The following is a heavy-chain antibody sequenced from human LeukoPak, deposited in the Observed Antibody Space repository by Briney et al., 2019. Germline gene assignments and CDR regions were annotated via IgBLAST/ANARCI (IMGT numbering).Heavy chain of an antibody. V-gene: IGHV1-2*02. CDR3: ARSQDIVVVPAVPAYY. CDR1: GYTFTGYY. Sequence: ASVKVSCKSFGYTFTGYYMHWVRQAPGQGLEWMGWINPNSGGTNYAQKFQGRVTMTRDTSISTAYMELSRLRSDDTAVYYCARSQDIVVVPAVPAYYWGQGTLVTVSS. CDR2: INPNSGGT. J-gene: IGHJ4*02. D-gene: IGHD2-2*01.